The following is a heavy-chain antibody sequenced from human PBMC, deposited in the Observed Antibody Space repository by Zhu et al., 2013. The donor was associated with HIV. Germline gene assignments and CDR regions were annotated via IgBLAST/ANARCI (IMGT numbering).Heavy chain of an antibody. Sequence: VQSGTEVKKPGASVRVSCKSSGYAFVGYYMHWVRQAPGQGFEWMGWINPDSGATDYAQRFLGRVSITRDTSIDTAFMEVRRLTPDDTAVYYCARSLGLTFGVVVWSQGTQVTVSS. CDR2: INPDSGAT. CDR1: GYAFVGYY. D-gene: IGHD3-3*01. V-gene: IGHV1-2*02. J-gene: IGHJ4*02. CDR3: ARSLGLTFGVVV.